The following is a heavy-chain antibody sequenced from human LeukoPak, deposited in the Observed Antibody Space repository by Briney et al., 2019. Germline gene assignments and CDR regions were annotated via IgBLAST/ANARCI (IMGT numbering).Heavy chain of an antibody. V-gene: IGHV3-23*01. CDR3: ANGLAYCGGDCYAGFDY. J-gene: IGHJ4*02. D-gene: IGHD2-21*02. CDR1: GFTFSTYA. CDR2: ISGSHNTT. Sequence: GGSLRLSCAASGFTFSTYAMSWVRQAPGRGLEWVSSISGSHNTTYSADSVKGRFTISRDNSNNTLYLQMNSLRAEDTAVYYCANGLAYCGGDCYAGFDYWGQGTLVTVSS.